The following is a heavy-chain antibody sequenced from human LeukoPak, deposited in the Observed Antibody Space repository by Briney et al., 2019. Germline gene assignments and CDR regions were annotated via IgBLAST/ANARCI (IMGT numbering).Heavy chain of an antibody. V-gene: IGHV3-48*03. CDR1: ACSLGSYE. Sequence: GVSLRLSCAASACSLGSYEMIWVRQAPGKGLEWVSCISSSGSTLYYADSVKGRFTISRDNAKNPLYLQTNSLRDEEPAVYYCATGLRRQWLKQTACDIWGERPMVTVSS. CDR2: ISSSGSTL. J-gene: IGHJ3*02. CDR3: ATGLRRQWLKQTACDI. D-gene: IGHD6-19*01.